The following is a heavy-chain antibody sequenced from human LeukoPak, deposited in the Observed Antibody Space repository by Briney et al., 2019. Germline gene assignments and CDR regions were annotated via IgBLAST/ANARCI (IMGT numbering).Heavy chain of an antibody. J-gene: IGHJ3*02. CDR1: GYTFTSYG. CDR2: ISAYNGNT. V-gene: IGHV1-18*01. Sequence: ASVKVSCKASGYTFTSYGISWVRQAPRQGLEWMGWISAYNGNTNYAQKLQGRVTMTTDTSTSTAYMELRSLRSDDTAVYYCARDRSQTVDYYDSSGYYDAFDIWGQGTMVTVSS. D-gene: IGHD3-22*01. CDR3: ARDRSQTVDYYDSSGYYDAFDI.